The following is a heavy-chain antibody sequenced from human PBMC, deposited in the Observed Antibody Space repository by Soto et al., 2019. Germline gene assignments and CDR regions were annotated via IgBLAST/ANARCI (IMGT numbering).Heavy chain of an antibody. CDR2: ISYDGSNK. CDR3: ARDSARQRVGAAGF. D-gene: IGHD1-26*01. CDR1: GFTFSSYS. V-gene: IGHV3-30*03. Sequence: PGGSLRLSCAASGFTFSSYSMNWVRQAPGKGLEWVAVISYDGSNKYYADSVKGRFTISRDNSKNTLYLQMNSLRAEDTAVYYCARDSARQRVGAAGFWGQGTLVTVSS. J-gene: IGHJ4*02.